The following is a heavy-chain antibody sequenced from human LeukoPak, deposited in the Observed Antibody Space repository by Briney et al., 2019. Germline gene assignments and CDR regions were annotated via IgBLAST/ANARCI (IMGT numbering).Heavy chain of an antibody. CDR2: ISGDDDST. J-gene: IGHJ6*03. Sequence: GGSLRLSCAASGFTFDDYAMHWVRQAPGKGLEWVSLISGDDDSTSYADSVKGRFTISRDNSKNSLYLQMNSLRTEDTALYYCAKDIRDIVVVPAGYYYYMDVWGKGTTVTVSS. CDR1: GFTFDDYA. CDR3: AKDIRDIVVVPAGYYYYMDV. V-gene: IGHV3-43*02. D-gene: IGHD2-2*01.